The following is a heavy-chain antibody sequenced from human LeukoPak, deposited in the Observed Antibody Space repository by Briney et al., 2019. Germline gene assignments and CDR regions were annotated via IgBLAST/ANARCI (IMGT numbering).Heavy chain of an antibody. CDR1: GFTFSSYS. J-gene: IGHJ5*02. CDR3: ARGDLVAAAGTTGWFDP. CDR2: ISSSSSYI. D-gene: IGHD6-13*01. Sequence: GGSLRLSCAASGFTFSSYSMNWVRQAPGKGLEWVSSISSSSSYIYYADSVKGRFTISRDNAKNSLYLQMNSLRAEDTAVYYCARGDLVAAAGTTGWFDPWGQGTLDTVSS. V-gene: IGHV3-21*04.